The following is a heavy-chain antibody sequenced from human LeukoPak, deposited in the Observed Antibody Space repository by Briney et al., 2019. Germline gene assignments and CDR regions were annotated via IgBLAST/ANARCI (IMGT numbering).Heavy chain of an antibody. CDR3: VRTRRYSSSWYNAFDI. D-gene: IGHD6-13*01. J-gene: IGHJ3*02. Sequence: PSETLSLTCTVSGGSISSYYWSWIRQPPGKGLEWIGYIYYSGNTKYNPSLKSRVTISLDTSKNQLSLKVNSVTAADTAVYYCVRTRRYSSSWYNAFDIWGQGTMVTVSS. CDR1: GGSISSYY. V-gene: IGHV4-59*01. CDR2: IYYSGNT.